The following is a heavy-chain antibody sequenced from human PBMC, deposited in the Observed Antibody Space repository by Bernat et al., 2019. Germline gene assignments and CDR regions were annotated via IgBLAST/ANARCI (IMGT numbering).Heavy chain of an antibody. Sequence: EVQLVESGGGVVQPGGSLRLSCAASGFTFDDYAMHWVRQAPGKGLEWVSLISGDGGSTYYADSVKGRFTISRNNSKNSLYLQMNSLRTEDTALYYCANDDGSGWYVDHMVVWGKGTTVTVSS. V-gene: IGHV3-43*02. CDR3: ANDDGSGWYVDHMVV. CDR1: GFTFDDYA. CDR2: ISGDGGST. D-gene: IGHD6-19*01. J-gene: IGHJ6*03.